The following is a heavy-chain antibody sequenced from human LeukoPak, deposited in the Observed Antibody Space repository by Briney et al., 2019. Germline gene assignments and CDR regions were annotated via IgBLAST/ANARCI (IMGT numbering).Heavy chain of an antibody. CDR1: GGTFSSYA. V-gene: IGHV1-69*04. D-gene: IGHD3-10*01. J-gene: IGHJ5*02. CDR2: IIPILGIA. CDR3: ARSPNRPNYYGSGSYPNWFDP. Sequence: WASVKVSCKASGGTFSSYAISWVRQAPGQGLEWMGRIIPILGIANYAQKFQGRVTITADKSTSTAYMELSSLRSEDTAVYYCARSPNRPNYYGSGSYPNWFDPWGQGTLVTVSS.